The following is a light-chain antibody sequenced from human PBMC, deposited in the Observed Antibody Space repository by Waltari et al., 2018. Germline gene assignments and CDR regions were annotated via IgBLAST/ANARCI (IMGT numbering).Light chain of an antibody. Sequence: EIVMTQSPATLSVSPGERATLSCRASQSVSSDLAWYQQKPGQAPRLLFCGASTRATGIPARFSGSGSGTDFTLSISSLQSEDFALYYCQQYNDWPKITFGQGTRLEIK. J-gene: IGKJ5*01. CDR1: QSVSSD. CDR2: GAS. CDR3: QQYNDWPKIT. V-gene: IGKV3-15*01.